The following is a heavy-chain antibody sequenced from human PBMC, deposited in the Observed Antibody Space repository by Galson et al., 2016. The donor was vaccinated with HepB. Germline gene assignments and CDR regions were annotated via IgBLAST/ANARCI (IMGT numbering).Heavy chain of an antibody. Sequence: SLRLSCAASGSSFSIYAMSWVRQAPGKGLEWVSGISGSGGSTTYADSVKGRFTISRDNSKNTLYLQMNSLRAEDTAIYYCAKDVGRVTMIRGVRGQGTLATAPS. D-gene: IGHD3-10*01. CDR3: AKDVGRVTMIRGV. CDR1: GSSFSIYA. V-gene: IGHV3-23*01. J-gene: IGHJ4*02. CDR2: ISGSGGST.